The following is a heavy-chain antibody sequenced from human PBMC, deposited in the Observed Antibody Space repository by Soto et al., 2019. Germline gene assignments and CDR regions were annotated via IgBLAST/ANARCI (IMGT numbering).Heavy chain of an antibody. CDR2: IYSGGST. V-gene: IGHV3-66*01. CDR1: GFTVSSNY. CDR3: ARDRIPTGMDV. J-gene: IGHJ6*02. Sequence: EMQLVESRGGLVQPGGSLRLSCAASGFTVSSNYMSWVRQAPGKGLEWVSVIYSGGSTYYADSVKGRFTISRDNSKNTLYLQMNSLRAEDTAVYYCARDRIPTGMDVWGQGTTVTVSS.